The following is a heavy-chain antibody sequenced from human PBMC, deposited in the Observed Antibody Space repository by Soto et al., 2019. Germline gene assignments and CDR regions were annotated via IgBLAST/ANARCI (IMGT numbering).Heavy chain of an antibody. V-gene: IGHV4-34*02. CDR2: INHSGST. D-gene: IGHD2-21*02. J-gene: IGHJ4*02. Sequence: QVQLQQWGAGLLKPSETLSLTCAVYGGSFSSYYWTWIRQPPGKGLEWIGEINHSGSTNYNPSLQSRVTISVDTTKNQFSTIQTSVTAASTAVYYCARGRGGGDGPGEYWGQGTLVIVSS. CDR1: GGSFSSYY. CDR3: ARGRGGGDGPGEY.